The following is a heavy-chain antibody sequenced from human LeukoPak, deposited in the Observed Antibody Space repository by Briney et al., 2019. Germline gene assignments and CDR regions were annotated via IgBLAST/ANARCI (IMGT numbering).Heavy chain of an antibody. Sequence: PGMTVTLNCTASRFTFSSYGMLRHRQAPGKELKWVTNISYDGSNKYYADSVNGRFTISRDNSKNTLYLQMNSLRAEDTAVYYCAKDKDYYDSSGYLDCGGQGTLVTVSS. J-gene: IGHJ4*02. CDR2: ISYDGSNK. D-gene: IGHD3-22*01. V-gene: IGHV3-30*18. CDR3: AKDKDYYDSSGYLDC. CDR1: RFTFSSYG.